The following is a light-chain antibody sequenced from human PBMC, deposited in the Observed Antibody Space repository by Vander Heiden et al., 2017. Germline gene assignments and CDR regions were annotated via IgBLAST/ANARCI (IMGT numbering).Light chain of an antibody. CDR3: QQLNSYPPFT. CDR1: QGISSY. V-gene: IGKV1-9*01. CDR2: AAS. J-gene: IGKJ3*01. Sequence: DIQLTQSPSFLSASVGDRVTITCRASQGISSYLAWYQQKPGKAPKLLSYAASTLQSGVPSRVSGSGSGTEFTLTISSLQPEDFATYYCQQLNSYPPFTFGPGTKVDIK.